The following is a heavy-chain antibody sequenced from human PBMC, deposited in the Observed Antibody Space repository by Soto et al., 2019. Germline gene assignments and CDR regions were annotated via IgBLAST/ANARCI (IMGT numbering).Heavy chain of an antibody. V-gene: IGHV4-31*03. CDR3: ARAGYCTSSSCYLFEY. J-gene: IGHJ4*02. D-gene: IGHD2-2*03. CDR2: IFHSGST. CDR1: GGSISSGSYY. Sequence: PSETLSLTCNVSGGSISSGSYYWTWIRQRPGKGLEWIGYIFHSGSTYYNPSLKSRVTISVDTSKNQFSLKLTSVTAADTAMYYCARAGYCTSSSCYLFEYWGQGTLVTVSS.